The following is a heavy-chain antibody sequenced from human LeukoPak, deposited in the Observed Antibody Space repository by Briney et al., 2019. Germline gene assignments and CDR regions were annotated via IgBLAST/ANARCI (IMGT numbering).Heavy chain of an antibody. J-gene: IGHJ5*02. V-gene: IGHV1-69*04. Sequence: GASVKVSCKASGGTFNTYAITWVRQAPGQGLEWMGRIIPILGIANYAQKFQGRVTIIADKSTSTAYMELSSLRSEDTAVYYCARAAAGTWDWFDPWGQGTLVTVSS. CDR1: GGTFNTYA. CDR2: IIPILGIA. CDR3: ARAAAGTWDWFDP. D-gene: IGHD6-13*01.